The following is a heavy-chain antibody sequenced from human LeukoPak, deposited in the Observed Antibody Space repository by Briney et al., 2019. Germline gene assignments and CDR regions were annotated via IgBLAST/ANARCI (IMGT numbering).Heavy chain of an antibody. CDR2: ISAYNGNT. V-gene: IGHV1-18*01. J-gene: IGHJ4*02. CDR3: ARTARQGPTVTTLEGYDY. CDR1: GYTFTSYG. D-gene: IGHD4-11*01. Sequence: ASVKVSCKASGYTFTSYGISWVRQAPGQGLEWMGWISAYNGNTNYAQKLQGRVTMTTDTSTSTAYMELRSLRSDDTAVYYCARTARQGPTVTTLEGYDYWGQGTLVTVSS.